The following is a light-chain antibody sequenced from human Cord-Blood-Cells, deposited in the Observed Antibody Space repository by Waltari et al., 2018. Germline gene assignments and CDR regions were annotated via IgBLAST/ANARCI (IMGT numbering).Light chain of an antibody. V-gene: IGLV2-14*01. Sequence: QSALTQPASVSGSPGQSITISCTGTSSDVGGYNYVSWYQQHPGKAPKLMIYEVSNRPSGVSSRFSGSKSGNTASLTSSGLQAEDEADYYCSSYTSSSTLYVFGTGTKVTVL. CDR3: SSYTSSSTLYV. CDR2: EVS. J-gene: IGLJ1*01. CDR1: SSDVGGYNY.